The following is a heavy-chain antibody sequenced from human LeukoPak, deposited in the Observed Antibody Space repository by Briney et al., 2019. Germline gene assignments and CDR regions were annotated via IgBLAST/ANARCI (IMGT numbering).Heavy chain of an antibody. V-gene: IGHV4-34*01. D-gene: IGHD3-22*01. Sequence: SETLSLTCAVYGGSFSGYYWSWIRQPPGKGLEWIGEINHSGSTNYNPSLKSRVTISVDTSKNQFSLKLSSATAADTAVYYCARFGYYYDSTHDAFDIWGQGTMVTVSS. J-gene: IGHJ3*02. CDR2: INHSGST. CDR3: ARFGYYYDSTHDAFDI. CDR1: GGSFSGYY.